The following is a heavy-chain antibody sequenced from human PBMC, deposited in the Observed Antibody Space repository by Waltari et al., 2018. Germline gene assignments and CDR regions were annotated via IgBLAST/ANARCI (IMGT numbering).Heavy chain of an antibody. CDR1: GYRLCSYL. V-gene: IGHV5-51*01. J-gene: IGHJ4*02. CDR2: IYPADSDT. Sequence: EVQLVQSGAELKKSGESLKISCKTTGYRLCSYLSAWVRQMPGKGMEWMGIIYPADSDTKYSPSVQGQVTLSVDNSISTAYLQWSSLKASDTAIYYCAIVGPIVLLSPDTGVAFIGIREFYFNYWAREPWSPSPQ. D-gene: IGHD2-21*01. CDR3: AIVGPIVLLSPDTGVAFIGIREFYFNY.